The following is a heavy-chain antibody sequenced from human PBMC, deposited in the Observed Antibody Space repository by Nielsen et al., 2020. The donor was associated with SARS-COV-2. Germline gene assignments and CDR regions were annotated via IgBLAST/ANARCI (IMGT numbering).Heavy chain of an antibody. D-gene: IGHD3-10*01. J-gene: IGHJ4*02. CDR3: ARYAVRARLDDY. V-gene: IGHV1-69*13. CDR2: IIPIFGTA. Sequence: SVKVSCKASGYTFTSYGISWVRQAPGQGLEWMGGIIPIFGTANYAQKFQGRVTITADESTSTAYMELSSLRSEDTAVYYCARYAVRARLDDYWGQGTLVTVSS. CDR1: GYTFTSYG.